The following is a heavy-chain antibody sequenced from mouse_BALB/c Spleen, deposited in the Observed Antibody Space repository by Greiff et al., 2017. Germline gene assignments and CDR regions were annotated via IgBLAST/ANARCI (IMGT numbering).Heavy chain of an antibody. V-gene: IGHV1-87*01. CDR1: GYTFTSYW. Sequence: QVQLQQSGAELARPGASVKLSCKASGYTFTSYWMQWVKQRPGQGLEWIGAIYPGDGDTRYTQKFKGKATLTADKSSSTAYMQLSSLKSEDSAVYFCATDYYGSSSLAYWGQGTLVTVSA. D-gene: IGHD1-1*01. CDR2: IYPGDGDT. CDR3: ATDYYGSSSLAY. J-gene: IGHJ3*01.